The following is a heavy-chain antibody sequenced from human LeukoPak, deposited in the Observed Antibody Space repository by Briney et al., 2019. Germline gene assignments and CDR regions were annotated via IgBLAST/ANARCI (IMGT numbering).Heavy chain of an antibody. D-gene: IGHD6-13*01. CDR1: GFTFSSYE. CDR3: ARVGIAPAGTWSYYYYYYYMDV. CDR2: ISSSGSTI. Sequence: GGALRLSCAASGFTFSSYEMNWVRQAPGKGLEWVSYISSSGSTIYYADSVKGRFTISRDNAKNSLYLQMNSLTAEDTAVYYCARVGIAPAGTWSYYYYYYYMDVWGKGTTVTVSS. V-gene: IGHV3-48*03. J-gene: IGHJ6*03.